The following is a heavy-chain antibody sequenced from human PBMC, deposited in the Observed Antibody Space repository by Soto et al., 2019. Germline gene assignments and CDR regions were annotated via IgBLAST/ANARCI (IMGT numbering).Heavy chain of an antibody. D-gene: IGHD6-13*01. CDR3: ARTATESSSWYVVDHYYMDV. CDR1: GGSFSGYY. CDR2: INHSGST. J-gene: IGHJ6*03. V-gene: IGHV4-34*01. Sequence: SETLSLTCAVYGGSFSGYYWSWIRQPPGKGLEWIGEINHSGSTNYNPSLKSRVTISVDTSKNQFSLKLSSVTAADTAVYYCARTATESSSWYVVDHYYMDVWGKGTTVTSP.